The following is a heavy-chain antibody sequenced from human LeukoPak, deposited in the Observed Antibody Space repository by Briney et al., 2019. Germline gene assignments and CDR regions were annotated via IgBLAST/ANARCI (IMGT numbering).Heavy chain of an antibody. CDR1: GFTLGSYA. CDR2: ISAGGDRT. Sequence: PGGSLRLSCAASGFTLGSYAMSWVRQAPGKGLEWVSAISAGGDRTYYADSVKGRFTISRDNSKNTLYLQMNSLRAEDTAVYYCAKDPWYYYDSSGYLHYFDYWGQGTLVTVSS. D-gene: IGHD3-22*01. J-gene: IGHJ4*02. CDR3: AKDPWYYYDSSGYLHYFDY. V-gene: IGHV3-23*01.